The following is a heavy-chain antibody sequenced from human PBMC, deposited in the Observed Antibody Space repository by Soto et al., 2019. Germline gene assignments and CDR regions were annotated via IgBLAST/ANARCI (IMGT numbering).Heavy chain of an antibody. D-gene: IGHD3-16*01. Sequence: EVQVVQSGAEVKKPGESLQISCQGFGYSFTSFWIGWVRQMPGKGLEWMGIINPVDSDTRYSPSFQGQVTISVDKSITTAYLQWSSLKASDTAMYYCARGFVRPPSTPIFDYWGLGTLVTVSS. V-gene: IGHV5-51*01. CDR3: ARGFVRPPSTPIFDY. J-gene: IGHJ4*02. CDR1: GYSFTSFW. CDR2: INPVDSDT.